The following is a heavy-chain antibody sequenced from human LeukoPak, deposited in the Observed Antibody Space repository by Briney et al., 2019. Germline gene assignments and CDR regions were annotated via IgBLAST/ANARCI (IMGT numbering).Heavy chain of an antibody. Sequence: PSETLSLTCAVYGGSFSGYYWSWIRQPPGKGLEWIGEINHSGSTNYNPSLKSRVTISVDTSKNQFSLKLSSVTAADTAVYYCARAASTIGAGYHLHMDVWGKGTMVTVSS. CDR3: ARAASTIGAGYHLHMDV. D-gene: IGHD2-2*01. V-gene: IGHV4-34*01. J-gene: IGHJ6*03. CDR1: GGSFSGYY. CDR2: INHSGST.